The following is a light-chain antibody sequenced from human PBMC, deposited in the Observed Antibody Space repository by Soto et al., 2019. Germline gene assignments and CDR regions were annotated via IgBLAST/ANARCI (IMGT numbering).Light chain of an antibody. J-gene: IGLJ2*01. CDR3: CSSAGTYARDVL. CDR1: SSDVGGYNY. V-gene: IGLV2-11*01. Sequence: QSALTQPRSVSGSPGQSVTISCTGTSSDVGGYNYVSWYQQHPNKAPKLMIYDVSRRPSGVPDRFSGSKSGNTASLTISGLQAEDEADYYCCSSAGTYARDVLFGGGTKLTVL. CDR2: DVS.